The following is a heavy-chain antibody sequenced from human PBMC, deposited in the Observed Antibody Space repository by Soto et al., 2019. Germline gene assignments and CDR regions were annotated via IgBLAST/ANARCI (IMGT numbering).Heavy chain of an antibody. D-gene: IGHD3-22*01. CDR1: GCTFSSYS. Sequence: GSLRLSCSASGCTFSSYSMNWVRQAPGKGLEWVSSISSSSSYIYYADSVKVRFTISRDNAKNSLYLQMKSLRAEDTAVYYCARDADYYDSSGYYHYDYWGQGTLVTVSS. V-gene: IGHV3-21*01. CDR2: ISSSSSYI. J-gene: IGHJ4*02. CDR3: ARDADYYDSSGYYHYDY.